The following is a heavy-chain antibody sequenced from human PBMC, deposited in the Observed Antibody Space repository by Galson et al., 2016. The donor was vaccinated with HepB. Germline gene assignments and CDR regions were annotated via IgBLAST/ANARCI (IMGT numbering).Heavy chain of an antibody. J-gene: IGHJ2*01. CDR2: IYSVGTK. Sequence: SLRLSCAASGFAVRRDFMSWVRQAPGKGLEWVSPIYSVGTKDYADSVKGRFTISKDNSNNTLYLQMSRLKVEDTAVYYCARDVNGYFDLWGRGTLVTVSS. CDR1: GFAVRRDF. CDR3: ARDVNGYFDL. V-gene: IGHV3-66*01.